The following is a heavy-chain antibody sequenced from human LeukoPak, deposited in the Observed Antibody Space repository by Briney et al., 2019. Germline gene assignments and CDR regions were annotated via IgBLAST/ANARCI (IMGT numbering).Heavy chain of an antibody. J-gene: IGHJ4*02. V-gene: IGHV3-30*18. D-gene: IGHD6-19*01. CDR2: ISYDGSSK. CDR1: GFTLRSYG. CDR3: AKQRSGGSGWCMDY. Sequence: GRSLRLSCAASGFTLRSYGMHWVRQAPGKGLEWVAVISYDGSSKYYTDSMEGRLTISRDDSKNTLYLQMNSLRAEDTAVYYCAKQRSGGSGWCMDYWGQGTLVTVSS.